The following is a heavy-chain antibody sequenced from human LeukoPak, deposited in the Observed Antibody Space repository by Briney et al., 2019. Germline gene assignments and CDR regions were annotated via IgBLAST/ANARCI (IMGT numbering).Heavy chain of an antibody. J-gene: IGHJ4*02. CDR3: ARALRYFDWSPGY. Sequence: ASVKVSCKASGYTFTSYDINWVRQATGQGLEWMGWMNPNSGNTGYAQKLQGRVTMTRNTSISTAYMELSSLRSEDTAVYYCARALRYFDWSPGYWGQGTLVTVSS. V-gene: IGHV1-8*01. D-gene: IGHD3-9*01. CDR1: GYTFTSYD. CDR2: MNPNSGNT.